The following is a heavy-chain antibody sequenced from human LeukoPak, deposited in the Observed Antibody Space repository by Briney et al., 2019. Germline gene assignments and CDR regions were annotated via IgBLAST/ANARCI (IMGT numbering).Heavy chain of an antibody. CDR2: IYSTGST. CDR3: ANYHDYSNFQGAYYLDY. CDR1: GGSISSYY. J-gene: IGHJ4*02. Sequence: SETLSLTCTVSGGSISSYYWSWIRQPAGKGLEWIGRIYSTGSTNYNPSLKSRVTISVDTSKNQFSLKLSSVTAADTAVYYCANYHDYSNFQGAYYLDYWGQGTLVTVSS. V-gene: IGHV4-4*07. D-gene: IGHD4-11*01.